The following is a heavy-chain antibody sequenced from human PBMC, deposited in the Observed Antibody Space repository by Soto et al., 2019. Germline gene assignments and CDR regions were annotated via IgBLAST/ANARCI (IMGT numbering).Heavy chain of an antibody. CDR3: GLSVTNYYYYGMDV. CDR2: IYYSGST. J-gene: IGHJ6*02. CDR1: GGSISSSSYY. V-gene: IGHV4-39*01. Sequence: SETLSLTCTVSGGSISSSSYYWGWIRQPPGKGLEWIGSIYYSGSTYYNPSLKSRVTISVDTSKNQFSLKLSSVTAADTAVYYCGLSVTNYYYYGMDVWGQGTTVT. D-gene: IGHD4-17*01.